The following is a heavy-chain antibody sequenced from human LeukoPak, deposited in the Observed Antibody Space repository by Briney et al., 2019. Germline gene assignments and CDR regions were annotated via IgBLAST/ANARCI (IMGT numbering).Heavy chain of an antibody. CDR2: ISAYNGNT. CDR1: GYTFTSYG. D-gene: IGHD3-22*01. J-gene: IGHJ6*02. Sequence: ASVKVSCKASGYTFTSYGISWVRQAPGQGLEWMGWISAYNGNTNYAQKLQGRVTMTTDTSTSTAYMELRSLRSDDTAVYYCATEPYYYDSSGYYPYYYGMDVWGQGTTVTVSS. CDR3: ATEPYYYDSSGYYPYYYGMDV. V-gene: IGHV1-18*01.